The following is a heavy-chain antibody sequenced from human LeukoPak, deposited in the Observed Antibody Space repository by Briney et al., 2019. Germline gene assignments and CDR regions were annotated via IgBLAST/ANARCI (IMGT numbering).Heavy chain of an antibody. CDR2: IKEDGSEK. J-gene: IGHJ5*02. V-gene: IGHV3-7*01. D-gene: IGHD2-8*01. Sequence: PGGSLRLSCAVSGITFSSFWMSWVRQAPGKGLEWVANIKEDGSEKYYVDSVKGRFTISRDNAKNSVSLQMNSLRAEDTAIYYCARIYLKMASASWGQGTLVTVSS. CDR1: GITFSSFW. CDR3: ARIYLKMASAS.